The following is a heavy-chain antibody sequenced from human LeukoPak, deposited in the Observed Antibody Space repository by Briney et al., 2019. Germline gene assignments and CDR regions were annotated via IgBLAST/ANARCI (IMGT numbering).Heavy chain of an antibody. D-gene: IGHD5-18*01. Sequence: SETLSLTCTVSGGSISSYYWSWIRQPPGKGLEWIGYIFYSGSTNYNPSLKSRVTISVDTSKNQFSLKLSSVTAADTAVYYCARHSHSYGIGDYWGQGTLVTVSS. V-gene: IGHV4-59*08. CDR1: GGSISSYY. CDR3: ARHSHSYGIGDY. J-gene: IGHJ4*02. CDR2: IFYSGST.